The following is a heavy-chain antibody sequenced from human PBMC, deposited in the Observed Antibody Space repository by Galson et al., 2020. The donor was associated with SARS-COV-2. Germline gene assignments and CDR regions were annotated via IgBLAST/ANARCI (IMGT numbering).Heavy chain of an antibody. D-gene: IGHD5-18*01. CDR3: ANGGLDVDTGMYWREITPLGGRH. CDR2: ISYDGSNK. Sequence: TGGSLRLSCAASGFTFSSYGMHWVRQAPGKGLEWVAVISYDGSNKYYADSVKGRFTISRDNSKNTLYLQMNSLRAEDTAVYYCANGGLDVDTGMYWREITPLGGRHWGQGTRVTVSS. J-gene: IGHJ1*01. V-gene: IGHV3-30*18. CDR1: GFTFSSYG.